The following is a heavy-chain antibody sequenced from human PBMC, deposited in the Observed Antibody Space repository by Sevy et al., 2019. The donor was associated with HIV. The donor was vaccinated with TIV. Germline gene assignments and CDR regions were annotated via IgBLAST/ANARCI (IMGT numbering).Heavy chain of an antibody. Sequence: SETLSLTCAVSGGSFSGYYWSWIRQPPGKGLEWIGEINHSGSTNYNPSLKSRVTISVDTSKNQSSLKLSSVTAADTAVYYCERYRVAGNFDYWGQGTLVTVSS. D-gene: IGHD6-19*01. J-gene: IGHJ4*02. CDR1: GGSFSGYY. V-gene: IGHV4-34*01. CDR3: ERYRVAGNFDY. CDR2: INHSGST.